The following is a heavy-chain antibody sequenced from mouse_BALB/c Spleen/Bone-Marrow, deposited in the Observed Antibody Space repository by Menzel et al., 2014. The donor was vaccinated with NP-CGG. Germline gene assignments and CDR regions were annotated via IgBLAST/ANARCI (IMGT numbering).Heavy chain of an antibody. CDR1: GFTFTDYY. CDR2: IRNKANGYTT. CDR3: ARDDYYAMDY. Sequence: EVKLVESGGGLVQPGGSLRLSCATSGFTFTDYYMSWVRQPPGKALEWLGFIRNKANGYTTEYSASVKGRFTTSRDNSQSILYLQMNTLRAEDSATYYCARDDYYAMDYWGQGTSVTVSS. J-gene: IGHJ4*01. V-gene: IGHV7-3*02.